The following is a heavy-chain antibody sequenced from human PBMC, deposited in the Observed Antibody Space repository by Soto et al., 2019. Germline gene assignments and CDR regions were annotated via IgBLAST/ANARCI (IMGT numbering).Heavy chain of an antibody. Sequence: SETLSLTCTVSGDSISGYSWSWIRQPAGKGLEWIGRIYSSGSTNYNPSLKSRVTMSVDTSKNQFSLKLTSVTAADTAVYFCAKDPAGYNWFAPWGQGTLVTVSS. D-gene: IGHD3-22*01. CDR3: AKDPAGYNWFAP. J-gene: IGHJ5*02. CDR1: GDSISGYS. CDR2: IYSSGST. V-gene: IGHV4-4*07.